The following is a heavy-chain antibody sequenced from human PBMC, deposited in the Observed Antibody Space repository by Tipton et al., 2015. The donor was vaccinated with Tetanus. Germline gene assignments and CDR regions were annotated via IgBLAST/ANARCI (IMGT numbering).Heavy chain of an antibody. CDR3: ASGSSLDY. D-gene: IGHD6-6*01. J-gene: IGHJ4*02. V-gene: IGHV3-33*01. CDR2: IWFDGSQE. Sequence: SLRLSCAASGFTFSSNAMHWVRQAPGKGLEWVAVIWFDGSQEKYADSVKGRFTISRDNSNSTLYLHMNSLRAGDTATYYCASGSSLDYWGQGTLVAVSS. CDR1: GFTFSSNA.